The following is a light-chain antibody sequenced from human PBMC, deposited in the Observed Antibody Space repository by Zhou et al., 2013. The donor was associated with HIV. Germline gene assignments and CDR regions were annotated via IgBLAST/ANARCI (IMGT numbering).Light chain of an antibody. CDR2: DAS. CDR3: QQFDSYLIT. V-gene: IGKV1-13*02. Sequence: AIQLTQSPSSLSASVGDRVTITCRASQGISSALAWYQQKPGKAPNLLIYDASSLKSGVPSRFSGSGSGTDFTLTISSLQPEDFATYYCQQFDSYLITFGPRDQSRISN. CDR1: QGISSA. J-gene: IGKJ3*01.